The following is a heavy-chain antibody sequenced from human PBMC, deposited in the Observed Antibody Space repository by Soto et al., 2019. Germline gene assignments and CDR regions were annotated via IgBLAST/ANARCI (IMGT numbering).Heavy chain of an antibody. J-gene: IGHJ4*02. CDR1: GYTFTGYY. Sequence: QVQLVQSGAEVKKPGASVKVSCKASGYTFTGYYMHWVRQAPGQGLEWMGWINPNSGGTNYSQKFQGWGTMTRDTSISKAYLELSRLRSDDTAVYYCARDYYDSSGYYFDYWGQGTLVTVSS. V-gene: IGHV1-2*04. D-gene: IGHD3-22*01. CDR2: INPNSGGT. CDR3: ARDYYDSSGYYFDY.